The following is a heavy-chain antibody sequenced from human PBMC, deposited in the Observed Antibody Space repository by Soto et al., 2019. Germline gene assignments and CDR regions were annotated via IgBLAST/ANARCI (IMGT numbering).Heavy chain of an antibody. CDR3: AKDGRGFGEAVAGNFDY. V-gene: IGHV3-23*01. Sequence: GGSLRLSCAASGFTFSSYAMSWVRQAPGKGLEWVSAISGSGGSTYYADSVKGRFTISRDNSKNTLYLQMNSLRAEDTAVYYCAKDGRGFGEAVAGNFDYWGQGTLVTVSS. CDR1: GFTFSSYA. CDR2: ISGSGGST. J-gene: IGHJ4*02. D-gene: IGHD6-19*01.